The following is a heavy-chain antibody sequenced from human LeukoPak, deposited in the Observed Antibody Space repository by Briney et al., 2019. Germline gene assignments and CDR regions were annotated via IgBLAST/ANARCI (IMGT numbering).Heavy chain of an antibody. CDR3: ARDLAYDYVWGSFRFVFDY. D-gene: IGHD3-16*02. J-gene: IGHJ4*02. Sequence: ASVKVSCKASGYTFTGYYIHWVRQAPGQGLEWMGWINPNSGGTKYAQKFQGRVTMTRETSINTAYMELSSLKSDDTAVYYCARDLAYDYVWGSFRFVFDYWGQGVLVTASS. V-gene: IGHV1-2*02. CDR2: INPNSGGT. CDR1: GYTFTGYY.